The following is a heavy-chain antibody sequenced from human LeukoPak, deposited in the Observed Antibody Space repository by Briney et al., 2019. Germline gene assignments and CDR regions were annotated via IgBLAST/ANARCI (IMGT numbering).Heavy chain of an antibody. CDR2: IYPGDSTT. V-gene: IGHV5-51*01. CDR1: GYSFTHYW. Sequence: GESLQITCKTSGYSFTHYWIAWVRQMPGKGREWMGIIYPGDSTTRYSPSFQGQVTISADKSITTAYLQWSSLKASDTAMFYCARRAGNSGYFSDAFDIWGQGTMVTVSS. CDR3: ARRAGNSGYFSDAFDI. D-gene: IGHD3-22*01. J-gene: IGHJ3*02.